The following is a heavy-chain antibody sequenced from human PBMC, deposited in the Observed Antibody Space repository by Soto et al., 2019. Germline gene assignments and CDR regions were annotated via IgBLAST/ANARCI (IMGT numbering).Heavy chain of an antibody. V-gene: IGHV3-30*19. CDR3: ERGYCSRNTCLYGMEV. D-gene: IGHD2-2*01. CDR1: VFTFSSYG. J-gene: IGHJ6*01. Sequence: GGSXRLSWSSAVFTFSSYGIHLFRHAPGKGLELVAFISYDGINKYHADSVKGRFTISRDNSKNTLYLQMNSLRTEDTAVYYCERGYCSRNTCLYGMEVCGQGPTVNVYS. CDR2: ISYDGINK.